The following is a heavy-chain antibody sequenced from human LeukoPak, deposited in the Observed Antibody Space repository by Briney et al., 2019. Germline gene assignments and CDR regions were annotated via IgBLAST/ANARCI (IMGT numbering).Heavy chain of an antibody. Sequence: GDSLKISCKSSGYSFTNYWIGWVRQMPGKGLEWMGIIYPGDSDTRYSPSFQGQVTISADKSISTAYLQWSSLKASDTAMYYCARRGNFDSSGYYYGEDYWGQGTLVTVSS. D-gene: IGHD3-22*01. CDR1: GYSFTNYW. V-gene: IGHV5-51*01. J-gene: IGHJ4*02. CDR3: ARRGNFDSSGYYYGEDY. CDR2: IYPGDSDT.